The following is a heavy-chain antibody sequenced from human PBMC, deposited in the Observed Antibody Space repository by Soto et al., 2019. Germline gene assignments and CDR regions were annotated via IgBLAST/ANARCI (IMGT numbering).Heavy chain of an antibody. CDR3: ARLLYSSSWYGGWFDP. Sequence: SETLSLTCTVSGGSISSGGYYWSWIRQHPGKGLEWIGYIYYSGSTYYNPSLKSRVTISVDTSKNQFSLKLSSVTAADTAVYYCARLLYSSSWYGGWFDPWGQGTLVTVSS. CDR1: GGSISSGGYY. J-gene: IGHJ5*02. V-gene: IGHV4-31*03. CDR2: IYYSGST. D-gene: IGHD6-13*01.